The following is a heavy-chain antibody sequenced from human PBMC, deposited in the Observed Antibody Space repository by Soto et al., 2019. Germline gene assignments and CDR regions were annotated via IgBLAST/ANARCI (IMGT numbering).Heavy chain of an antibody. D-gene: IGHD3-9*01. Sequence: SETLSLTCAVYGGSFSGYYWSWIRQPPGKGLEWIGEINHSGSTNYNPSLKSRVTISVDTSKNQFSLELSSVTASDTAVYYCARGPEYSTDYDILTGPQGWGGDYPRFDYWGQGTLVTVSS. CDR2: INHSGST. CDR1: GGSFSGYY. J-gene: IGHJ4*02. CDR3: ARGPEYSTDYDILTGPQGWGGDYPRFDY. V-gene: IGHV4-34*01.